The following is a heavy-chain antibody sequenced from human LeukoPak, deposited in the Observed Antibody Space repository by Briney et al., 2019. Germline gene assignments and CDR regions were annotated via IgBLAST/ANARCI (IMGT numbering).Heavy chain of an antibody. J-gene: IGHJ4*02. CDR1: GGSISSYY. CDR2: IYTSGST. Sequence: SETLSLTCTVSGGSISSYYWSWIRQPAGKGLEWIGRIYTSGSTNYNPSLKSRATMSVDTSKNQFSLKLSSVTAADTAVYYCARDRTAYSSSWYFDYWGQGTLVTVSS. D-gene: IGHD6-13*01. V-gene: IGHV4-4*07. CDR3: ARDRTAYSSSWYFDY.